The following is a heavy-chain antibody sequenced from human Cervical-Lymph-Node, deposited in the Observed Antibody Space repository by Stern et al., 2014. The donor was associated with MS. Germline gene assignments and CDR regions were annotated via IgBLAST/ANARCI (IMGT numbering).Heavy chain of an antibody. Sequence: EVQLVESGGGLVQPGGSLRLSCAASGLPFSYYSMNWVRQAPGKGLEWVSYISSSSSTIYYADSVKGRFTISRDNARNSLYLQMNSLRDEDTAVYYCARAVTTVSDSYFDYWGQGTLVTVSS. CDR1: GLPFSYYS. J-gene: IGHJ4*02. V-gene: IGHV3-48*02. CDR2: ISSSSSTI. CDR3: ARAVTTVSDSYFDY. D-gene: IGHD4-17*01.